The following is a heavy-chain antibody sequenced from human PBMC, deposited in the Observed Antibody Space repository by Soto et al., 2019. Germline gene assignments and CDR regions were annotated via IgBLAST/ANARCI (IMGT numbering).Heavy chain of an antibody. CDR3: ARGLVYNPSEVVVAATPLNYFDY. J-gene: IGHJ4*02. CDR2: INHSGST. CDR1: GGSFSGYY. D-gene: IGHD2-15*01. V-gene: IGHV4-34*01. Sequence: SETLSLTCAVYGGSFSGYYWSWIRQPPGKGLEWIGEINHSGSTNYNPSLKSRVTISVDTSKNQFSLKLSSVTAADTAVYYCARGLVYNPSEVVVAATPLNYFDYWGQGTLVTVSS.